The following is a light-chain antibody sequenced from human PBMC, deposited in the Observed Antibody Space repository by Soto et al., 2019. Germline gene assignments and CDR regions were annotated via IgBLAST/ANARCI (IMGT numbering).Light chain of an antibody. Sequence: EIVLTQSPATLSLSPGERATLSCRASQSISSYLAWYQQKPGQAPRLLIYDAFNRATGIPARFSGSGSGTDFTLTISSLEPEDFAFYYCQQRSNWPLTFGPGTKVDIK. CDR2: DAF. J-gene: IGKJ3*01. CDR3: QQRSNWPLT. V-gene: IGKV3-11*01. CDR1: QSISSY.